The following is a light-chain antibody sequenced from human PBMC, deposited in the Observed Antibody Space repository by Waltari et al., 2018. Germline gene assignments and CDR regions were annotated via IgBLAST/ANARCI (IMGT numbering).Light chain of an antibody. Sequence: ENVLTQSPATLSLSPGERATLSCRARQTVGTYLAWYQQKPGQAPRLLIYDSSNRAAGVPARFSGGGSGTDFTLTISSLDPEDSAVYYCQQRINWPLTFGQGTRLEIK. CDR2: DSS. CDR1: QTVGTY. J-gene: IGKJ5*01. CDR3: QQRINWPLT. V-gene: IGKV3-11*01.